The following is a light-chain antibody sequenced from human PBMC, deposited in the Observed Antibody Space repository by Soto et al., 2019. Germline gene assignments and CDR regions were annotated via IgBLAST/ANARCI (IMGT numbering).Light chain of an antibody. V-gene: IGKV1-33*01. Sequence: DIQMTQSPSTLSASVGDRVTITCRASQSVNKWLAWYQQKPGKAPKLLIYDASNLETGVPSRFSGSGSGTDFTFIISSLQPEDIATYYCQQLRMYPSTFGGGTKVDIK. J-gene: IGKJ4*01. CDR3: QQLRMYPST. CDR2: DAS. CDR1: QSVNKW.